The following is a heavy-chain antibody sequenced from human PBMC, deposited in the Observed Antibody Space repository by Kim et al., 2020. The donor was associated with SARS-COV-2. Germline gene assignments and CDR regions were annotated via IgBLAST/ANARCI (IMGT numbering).Heavy chain of an antibody. CDR3: AKDYQIRESSWFDP. D-gene: IGHD3-10*01. J-gene: IGHJ5*02. CDR1: GFTFDDYA. V-gene: IGHV3-9*01. Sequence: GGSLRLSCAASGFTFDDYAMHWVRQAPGKGLEWVSGISWNSGRIGYADSVKGRFTISRDNAKNSLYLQMNSLRVEDTALYYCAKDYQIRESSWFDPWGQGTLVTVSS. CDR2: ISWNSGRI.